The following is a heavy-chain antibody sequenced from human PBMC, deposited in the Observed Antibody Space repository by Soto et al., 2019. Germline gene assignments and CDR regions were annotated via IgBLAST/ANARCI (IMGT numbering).Heavy chain of an antibody. D-gene: IGHD4-17*01. Sequence: SETLSLTCTVSGGSMSSSNWWNWVRQPPGKGLEWIGEAHHSGRTNYNPSLKSRVTISVDKSKNQFSLKLSSVTAADTAVYYCARSMTTVVTLDYWGQGTLVTVSS. J-gene: IGHJ4*02. V-gene: IGHV4-4*02. CDR1: GGSMSSSNW. CDR2: AHHSGRT. CDR3: ARSMTTVVTLDY.